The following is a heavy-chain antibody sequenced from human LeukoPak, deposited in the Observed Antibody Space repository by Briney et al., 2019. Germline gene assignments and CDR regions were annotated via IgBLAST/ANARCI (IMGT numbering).Heavy chain of an antibody. Sequence: GESLKSSCKGSGYSFTSYWIGWVRQMPGKGLEWMGIIYPGYSDTRYSPSFQGQVTISADKSISTAYLQWSSLKASDTAMYYCARLGGWGYCSSTSCYNWFDPWGQGTLVTLCS. CDR1: GYSFTSYW. V-gene: IGHV5-51*01. J-gene: IGHJ5*02. CDR3: ARLGGWGYCSSTSCYNWFDP. D-gene: IGHD2-2*01. CDR2: IYPGYSDT.